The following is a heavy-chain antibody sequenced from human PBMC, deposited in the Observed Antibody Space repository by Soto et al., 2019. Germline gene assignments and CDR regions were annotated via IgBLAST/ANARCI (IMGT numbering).Heavy chain of an antibody. Sequence: QVQLQESGPGLVKPSETLSLTCTVSGGSISSYYWSWIRQPPGKGLEWIGYIYYSGSTDYNPSLKSRVTISVDTSKNQFSLKLSSVTAADTAVYYCARGFGGWYYFDYWGQGTLVTVSS. J-gene: IGHJ4*02. V-gene: IGHV4-59*01. D-gene: IGHD6-19*01. CDR1: GGSISSYY. CDR3: ARGFGGWYYFDY. CDR2: IYYSGST.